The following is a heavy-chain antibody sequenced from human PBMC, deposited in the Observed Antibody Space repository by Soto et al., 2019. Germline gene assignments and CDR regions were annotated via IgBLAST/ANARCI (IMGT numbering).Heavy chain of an antibody. CDR1: GYTFTSYA. CDR2: INAGNGNT. Sequence: QVQLVQSGAEVKKPGASVKVSCKASGYTFTSYAMHWVRQAPGQRLEWMGWINAGNGNTKYSQKFQGRVTITRDTPASTSSMDLSSLRSEDTAVYYCARGGSLYWYFDLWGRGTLVTVSS. V-gene: IGHV1-3*01. CDR3: ARGGSLYWYFDL. J-gene: IGHJ2*01. D-gene: IGHD1-26*01.